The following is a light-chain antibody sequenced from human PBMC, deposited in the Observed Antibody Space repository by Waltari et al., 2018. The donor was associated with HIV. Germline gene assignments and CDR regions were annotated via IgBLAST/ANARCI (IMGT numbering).Light chain of an antibody. CDR3: SSFTSTSSYV. CDR1: SSDVGGYNS. CDR2: EVS. V-gene: IGLV2-14*01. J-gene: IGLJ1*01. Sequence: QSALTQPASVSGSPGQSITISCTGTSSDVGGYNSVSWYQQRPGKAPKLMIFEVSNRPSGVSHRFSGSKSGNTASLTISGLQAEDEADYYCSSFTSTSSYVFGTGTKVTVL.